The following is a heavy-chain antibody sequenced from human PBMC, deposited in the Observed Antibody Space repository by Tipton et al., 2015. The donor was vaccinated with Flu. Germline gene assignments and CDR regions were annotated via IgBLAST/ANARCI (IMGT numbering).Heavy chain of an antibody. V-gene: IGHV4-61*02. D-gene: IGHD3-10*01. J-gene: IGHJ3*02. CDR2: ISTSGST. CDR3: ARVGAVTMDRGLAFDAFDI. CDR1: GGSISSGTYY. Sequence: TLSLTCSVSGGSISSGTYYWSWIRQPAGKGLEWIGRISTSGSTNYNPSLKSRVTISLDKSKNQFSLNLSSVTAADTAVYYCARVGAVTMDRGLAFDAFDIWGLGTMVAVSS.